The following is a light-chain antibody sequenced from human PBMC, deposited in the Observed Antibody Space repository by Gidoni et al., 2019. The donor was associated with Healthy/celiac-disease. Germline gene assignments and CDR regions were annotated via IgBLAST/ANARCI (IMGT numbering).Light chain of an antibody. V-gene: IGLV2-8*01. CDR2: EVS. Sequence: QSALTQPPSASGSPGQAVPISCTGTGSDVGCYNNVTWYQQHPGKAPKLIFYEVSKRPSGVPDRFSGSKAGNTASLTVSGLQAEDEADYYCSSYAGSNNWVFGGGTKLTVL. J-gene: IGLJ3*02. CDR1: GSDVGCYNN. CDR3: SSYAGSNNWV.